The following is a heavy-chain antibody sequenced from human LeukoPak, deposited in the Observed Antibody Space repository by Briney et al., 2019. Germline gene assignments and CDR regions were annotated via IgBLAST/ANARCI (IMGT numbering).Heavy chain of an antibody. J-gene: IGHJ4*02. CDR1: GYSFTNYY. CDR2: INPIGGST. D-gene: IGHD2-2*01. Sequence: ASVNVSSKASGYSFTNYYMHAVRQAPGQGVEWMGVINPIGGSTTNAKKFQGRVNMTRDTSTTTVYMELSSLRSDDTAMYYCARGERDVVVVPGAMPYWGQGTLVTVSS. CDR3: ARGERDVVVVPGAMPY. V-gene: IGHV1-46*01.